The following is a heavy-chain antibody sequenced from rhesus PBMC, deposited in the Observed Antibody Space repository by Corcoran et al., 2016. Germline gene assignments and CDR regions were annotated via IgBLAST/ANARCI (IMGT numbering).Heavy chain of an antibody. D-gene: IGHD2-15*01. V-gene: IGHV4S7*01. Sequence: QVQLPASGPGLLTPSETLSLTRAGAGGSIIGRYGWGCIRPPPAKRLGWIGSIYSRSGNPNYNPSRKSRVTMSTDTSKNQFSLKLSSVTAADTAVYYCARDLVVLTAPRFPYWGQGVLVTVSS. CDR1: GGSIIGRYG. CDR2: IYSRSGNP. CDR3: ARDLVVLTAPRFPY. J-gene: IGHJ4*01.